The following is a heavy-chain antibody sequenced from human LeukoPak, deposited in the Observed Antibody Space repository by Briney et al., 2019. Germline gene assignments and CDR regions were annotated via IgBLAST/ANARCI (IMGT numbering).Heavy chain of an antibody. CDR2: ISGSGGST. CDR1: GFTFNNYA. J-gene: IGHJ6*02. V-gene: IGHV3-23*01. Sequence: GGSLRLSCATSGFTFNNYAMSWVRQAPGKGLEWVSGISGSGGSTYYADSVKGRFTISRDNSKNTLYLQMNSLSAEDTAVYYCAKDLSPLYYYGMDVWGQGTTVTVSS. CDR3: AKDLSPLYYYGMDV.